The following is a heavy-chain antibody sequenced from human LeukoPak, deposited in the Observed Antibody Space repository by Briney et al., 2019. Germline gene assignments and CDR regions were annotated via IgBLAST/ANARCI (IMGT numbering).Heavy chain of an antibody. CDR2: IYYSGST. J-gene: IGHJ3*02. V-gene: IGHV4-59*08. CDR1: GGSISSYY. Sequence: SETLSLTCTVSGGSISSYYWSWIRQPPGKGLEWIGYIYYSGSTTYNPSLKRRVTISVDTSRNQFSLKLSSVTAADTAVYYCARQTGTAMAPDAFDIWGQGTMVTVSS. D-gene: IGHD5-18*01. CDR3: ARQTGTAMAPDAFDI.